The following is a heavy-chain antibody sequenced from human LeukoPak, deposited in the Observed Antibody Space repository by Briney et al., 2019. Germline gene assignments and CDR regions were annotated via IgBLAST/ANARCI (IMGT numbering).Heavy chain of an antibody. Sequence: GGSLRLSCVASGFTYSSYAMTWVRQAPGKGLEWVSLISSSGDNTYYADPVEGRFTISRDNSKNTLYLQMNSLRAEDTAIYYCAKVEWPDAFSIWGQGTMVTVSS. D-gene: IGHD3-3*01. CDR3: AKVEWPDAFSI. CDR2: ISSSGDNT. CDR1: GFTYSSYA. J-gene: IGHJ3*02. V-gene: IGHV3-23*01.